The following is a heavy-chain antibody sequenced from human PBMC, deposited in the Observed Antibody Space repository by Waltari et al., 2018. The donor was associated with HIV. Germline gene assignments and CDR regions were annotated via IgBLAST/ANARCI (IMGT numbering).Heavy chain of an antibody. D-gene: IGHD2-21*02. J-gene: IGHJ5*02. CDR3: ARGREHCGGDCENWFDP. Sequence: QVQLQESGPGLVKPSQTLSLTCTVSGGSISNDGSYWSWIRQHPGKGLEWLGYIYYSGTTYYNPSLKSLFTMSVDTSKNQFSLKLNSVTAADTAVYYWARGREHCGGDCENWFDPWGQGTLVTVSS. V-gene: IGHV4-31*01. CDR2: IYYSGTT. CDR1: GGSISNDGSY.